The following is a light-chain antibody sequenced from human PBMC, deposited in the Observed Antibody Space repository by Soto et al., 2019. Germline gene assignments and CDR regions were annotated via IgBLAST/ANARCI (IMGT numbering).Light chain of an antibody. CDR3: QKYNSAPLT. V-gene: IGKV1-27*01. Sequence: DVQMTQSPSSLSASVGDRVTITCRASQGIAPSLAWFQQKPGKVPKLLIYAASTLQSGVPSRFSGSGSGTAFTLTISSLQPEDVATYYCQKYNSAPLTFGGGTKVEIK. J-gene: IGKJ4*01. CDR1: QGIAPS. CDR2: AAS.